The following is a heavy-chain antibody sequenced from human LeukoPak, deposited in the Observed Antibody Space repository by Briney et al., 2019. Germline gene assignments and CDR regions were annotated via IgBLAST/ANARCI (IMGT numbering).Heavy chain of an antibody. CDR2: KKQEGSEK. Sequence: PGGSVRLSCAASGFTFSVYWMSWVPQAPGKGLEWVANKKQEGSEKYYVDSVKGRFTISRDNAKNSLYLQMNSLRAEDTAVYYCARDRLDFWGQGTLVTVSS. CDR1: GFTFSVYW. CDR3: ARDRLDF. V-gene: IGHV3-7*01. J-gene: IGHJ4*02.